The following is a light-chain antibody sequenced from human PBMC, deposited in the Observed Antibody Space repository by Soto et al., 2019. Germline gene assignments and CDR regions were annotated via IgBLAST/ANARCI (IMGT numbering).Light chain of an antibody. CDR2: DAS. CDR1: QGVSSY. V-gene: IGKV3-11*01. J-gene: IGKJ5*01. Sequence: IVMTQYPVTLSVSPGERATLSCRASQGVSSYLAWYQQKPGQAPRLLIYDASNRATGIPARFSGSGSGTDFTLTISSLEPEDFAVYYCQQRSNLPPITFGQGTRLEIK. CDR3: QQRSNLPPIT.